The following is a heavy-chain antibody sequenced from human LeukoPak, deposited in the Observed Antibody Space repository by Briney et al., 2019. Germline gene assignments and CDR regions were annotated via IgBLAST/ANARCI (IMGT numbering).Heavy chain of an antibody. Sequence: SGPTLVNPTQTLTLTCTFSGFSLSTIGMRVNWIRQPPGKALEWLARIDWDDDKFYSTSLKTRLTISKDTSENQVVLTMTNLDPVDTATYYCARISSSSFHFDYWGQGTLVTVSS. CDR3: ARISSSSFHFDY. V-gene: IGHV2-70*04. CDR1: GFSLSTIGMR. D-gene: IGHD6-13*01. J-gene: IGHJ4*02. CDR2: IDWDDDK.